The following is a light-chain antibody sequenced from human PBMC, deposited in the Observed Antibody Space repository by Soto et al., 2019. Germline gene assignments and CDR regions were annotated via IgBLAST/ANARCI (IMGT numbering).Light chain of an antibody. Sequence: PGERATLPCRASQRISSNLAWYQQKPGQAPSLLIHGASARATGIPARFSGSGSETEFTLTISSLQAEDFAVYYCQQYNSWPLTFGGGTKVEIK. CDR3: QQYNSWPLT. CDR1: QRISSN. J-gene: IGKJ4*01. V-gene: IGKV3D-15*01. CDR2: GAS.